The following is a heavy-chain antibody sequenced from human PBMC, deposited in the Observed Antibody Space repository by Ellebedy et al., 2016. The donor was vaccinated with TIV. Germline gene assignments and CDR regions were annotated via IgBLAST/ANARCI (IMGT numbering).Heavy chain of an antibody. J-gene: IGHJ4*02. CDR3: ARVGCSNTSCSL. V-gene: IGHV3-21*04. Sequence: GGSLRLXCAASGFTFSSYSMNWVRQAPGKGLEWVSSISSSSSYIYYADSVKGRFTISRDNAKNSLYLQMNSLRAEDTALYYCARVGCSNTSCSLWGQGTLVTVSS. D-gene: IGHD2-2*01. CDR1: GFTFSSYS. CDR2: ISSSSSYI.